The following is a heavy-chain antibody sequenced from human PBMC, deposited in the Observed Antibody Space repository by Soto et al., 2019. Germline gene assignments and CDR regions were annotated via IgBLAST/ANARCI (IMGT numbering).Heavy chain of an antibody. CDR2: IYPGDSDT. D-gene: IGHD3-22*01. CDR1: GYSFTSYW. CDR3: ARQGRYRTYYYDSSGFDY. V-gene: IGHV5-51*01. Sequence: PGESLKISCKGSGYSFTSYWIGWVRQMPGKGLEWMGIIYPGDSDTRYSPSFQGQVTISADKSISTAYLQWSSLKASDTAMYYCARQGRYRTYYYDSSGFDYWGQGTLGTVSS. J-gene: IGHJ4*02.